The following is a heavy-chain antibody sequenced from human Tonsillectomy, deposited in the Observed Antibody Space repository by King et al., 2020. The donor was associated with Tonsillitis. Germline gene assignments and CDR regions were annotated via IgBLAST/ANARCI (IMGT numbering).Heavy chain of an antibody. CDR3: AKDQEMVIGSFDA. V-gene: IGHV3-23*04. CDR1: GFTFNSHA. D-gene: IGHD2-8*01. Sequence: VQLVESGGGLVQPGGSMRLSCAASGFTFNSHAMVWVRQAPGKGLEWVSSISGSDGRTYYADSVKGRFTISRDNSKNTLYLQMNSLRAEDTAVYDCAKDQEMVIGSFDACGQGTLVTVSS. CDR2: ISGSDGRT. J-gene: IGHJ5*02.